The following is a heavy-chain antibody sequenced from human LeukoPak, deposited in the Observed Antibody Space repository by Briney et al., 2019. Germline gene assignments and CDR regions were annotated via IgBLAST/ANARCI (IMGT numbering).Heavy chain of an antibody. D-gene: IGHD5-18*01. J-gene: IGHJ4*02. CDR2: IFGSGGSP. V-gene: IGHV3-23*01. CDR1: GFTFGSHA. CDR3: GKTTVGYSSGQKPAWPVDY. Sequence: PGGSLRLSCEASGFTFGSHAMYWVRQAPGKGLEWVAGIFGSGGSPHYADPVKGRFTISRDNSRNTVYLQINSLRAEDTAVYYCGKTTVGYSSGQKPAWPVDYCGQGTLVTVSS.